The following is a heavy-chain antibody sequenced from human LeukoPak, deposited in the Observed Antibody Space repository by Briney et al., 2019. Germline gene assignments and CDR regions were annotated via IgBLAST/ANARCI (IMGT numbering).Heavy chain of an antibody. CDR2: VFTRGTT. CDR3: ARGPSIAVAGRYFDY. CDR1: GGSISSGSYY. D-gene: IGHD6-19*01. Sequence: SETLSLTCTVSGGSISSGSYYWNWIRQPAGKRLEWLGHVFTRGTTNYNASLEGRLTISLDTARNQFSLYLSSVTAADTAMYFCARGPSIAVAGRYFDYWGQGTLVTVSS. V-gene: IGHV4-61*09. J-gene: IGHJ4*02.